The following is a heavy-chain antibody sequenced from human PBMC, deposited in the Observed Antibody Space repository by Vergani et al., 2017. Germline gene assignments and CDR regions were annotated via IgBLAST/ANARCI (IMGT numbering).Heavy chain of an antibody. Sequence: EVRLLESGGDLLQSGESLKISCAASGFSFKDYAMSWVRQAPGKGLEWVSGISGTGGFTFYADSVKGRFTISRYNYKNTLYLQMSSLRADDTAVYYCTKSASVSMSRPNWVESWGQGTHVTVS. CDR1: GFSFKDYA. CDR2: ISGTGGFT. CDR3: TKSASVSMSRPNWVES. J-gene: IGHJ5*01. V-gene: IGHV3-23*01.